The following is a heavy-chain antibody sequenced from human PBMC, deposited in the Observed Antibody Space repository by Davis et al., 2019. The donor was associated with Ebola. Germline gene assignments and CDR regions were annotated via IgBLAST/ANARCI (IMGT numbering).Heavy chain of an antibody. J-gene: IGHJ4*02. V-gene: IGHV4-34*01. CDR1: GGSFSGYY. D-gene: IGHD3-16*01. CDR3: ARGPSLRNFDY. Sequence: MPSETLSLTCAVYGGSFSGYYLSWVRQPPGKGLEWIGEINHSGNTNYNPSLKSRVTISVDTSKNQFSLKLRSVTAADTAVYYCARGPSLRNFDYWGQGTLVTVSS. CDR2: INHSGNT.